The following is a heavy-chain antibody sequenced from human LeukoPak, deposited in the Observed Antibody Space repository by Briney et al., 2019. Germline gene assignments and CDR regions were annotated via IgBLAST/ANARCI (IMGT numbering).Heavy chain of an antibody. Sequence: GGSLRLSCVASGFTFSSSEMNWVRQAPGEGLEWVSHISSSGNVIYCADSVRGRFTISRNNAKNSLYLQMNSLRAEDTAVYYCARRSRENAFDIWGQGTMVTVSS. CDR2: ISSSGNVI. CDR3: ARRSRENAFDI. J-gene: IGHJ3*02. V-gene: IGHV3-48*03. CDR1: GFTFSSSE.